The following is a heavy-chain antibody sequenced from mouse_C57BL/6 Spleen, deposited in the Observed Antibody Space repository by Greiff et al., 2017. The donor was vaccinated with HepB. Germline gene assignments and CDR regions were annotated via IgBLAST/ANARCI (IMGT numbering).Heavy chain of an antibody. J-gene: IGHJ3*01. D-gene: IGHD2-3*01. CDR1: GFTFSSYA. CDR3: ARERGDDGYYVRFAY. Sequence: DVQLVESGGGLVKPGGSLKLSCAASGFTFSSYAMSWVRQTPEKRLEWVATISDGGSYTYYPDNVKGRFTISRDNAKNHLYLQMSHLKSEDTAMYYCARERGDDGYYVRFAYWGQGTLVTVSA. V-gene: IGHV5-4*01. CDR2: ISDGGSYT.